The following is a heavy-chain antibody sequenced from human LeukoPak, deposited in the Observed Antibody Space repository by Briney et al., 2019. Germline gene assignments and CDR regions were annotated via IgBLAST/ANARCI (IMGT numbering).Heavy chain of an antibody. Sequence: GESLKISCKGSGYSFTSYWIGWVRQMPGKGLEWMGIIYPGDSDTRYSPSFQGQVTISADKSISTAYLQWSSLKASDTAMYYCARLSYRHQRVTGYSSSWYWTGDWFDPWGQGTLVTVSS. CDR3: ARLSYRHQRVTGYSSSWYWTGDWFDP. V-gene: IGHV5-51*01. D-gene: IGHD6-13*01. J-gene: IGHJ5*02. CDR1: GYSFTSYW. CDR2: IYPGDSDT.